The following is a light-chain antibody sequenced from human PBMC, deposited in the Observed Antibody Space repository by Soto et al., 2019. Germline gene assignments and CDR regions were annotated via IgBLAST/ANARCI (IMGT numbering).Light chain of an antibody. Sequence: DIQMTQSPSTLSASVGDTVTITCRASQSISVSLAWYQQKPGKAPNLLIYDASTLQGGVPSRFSGSGSGTEFTLVISSLQPDDFATYYCQQYNSYSVTFGQGTKVDI. J-gene: IGKJ1*01. CDR2: DAS. V-gene: IGKV1-5*01. CDR1: QSISVS. CDR3: QQYNSYSVT.